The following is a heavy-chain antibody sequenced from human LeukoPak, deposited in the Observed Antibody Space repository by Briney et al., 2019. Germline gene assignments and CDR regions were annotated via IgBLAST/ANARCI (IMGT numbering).Heavy chain of an antibody. CDR1: GYSFTGYY. CDR2: INPDSGGT. V-gene: IGHV1-2*02. CDR3: ARGAGPPSSPSYNWFDP. Sequence: ASVKVSCKAFGYSFTGYYMHWVRQAPGQGLEWMGGINPDSGGTNYAQKFHDRVTMTRDTSITTAYMELSRLRSDDTAVDYCARGAGPPSSPSYNWFDPWGQGTLVTVSS. J-gene: IGHJ5*02. D-gene: IGHD2-2*01.